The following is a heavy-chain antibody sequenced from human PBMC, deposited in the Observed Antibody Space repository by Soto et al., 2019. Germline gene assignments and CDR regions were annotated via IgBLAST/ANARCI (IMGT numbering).Heavy chain of an antibody. D-gene: IGHD2-15*01. CDR3: ARGPRWLGYCSGGSCNAFDI. CDR2: MNSKNGST. V-gene: IGHV1-8*01. J-gene: IGHJ3*02. Sequence: ASVKVSCKASGYTFISHDINWVRQAAGQGLEWMGWMNSKNGSTDYAQRFQGTITMTRNTSASTAYIELSSLRSEDTAVYYCARGPRWLGYCSGGSCNAFDIWGQGTMVTVSS. CDR1: GYTFISHD.